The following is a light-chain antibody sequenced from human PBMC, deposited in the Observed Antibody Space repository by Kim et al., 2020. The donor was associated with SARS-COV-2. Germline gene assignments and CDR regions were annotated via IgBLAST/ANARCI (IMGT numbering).Light chain of an antibody. V-gene: IGLV3-1*01. CDR1: DLGDKY. Sequence: SYELTQPPSVSVSPGQTASITCSGDDLGDKYTCWYQQKPGQSPLLVIYQDDRRPSGITVRFSGSNSGNTATLTISGTQAMDEADYYCQTWDGITAVFGGGTQLTVL. J-gene: IGLJ3*02. CDR2: QDD. CDR3: QTWDGITAV.